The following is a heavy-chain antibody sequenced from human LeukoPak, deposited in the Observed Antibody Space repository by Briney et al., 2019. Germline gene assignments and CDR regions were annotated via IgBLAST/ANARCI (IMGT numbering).Heavy chain of an antibody. CDR1: GASISSSTFY. Sequence: SETLSLTCTVSGASISSSTFYWVWIRQPPGKGLEWIGSIYYSGSTYYNPSLKSRVTISVDTSKNQFSLKLSSVTAADTALYYCASGGSPRDWFDPWGQGTLVTVSS. V-gene: IGHV4-39*01. J-gene: IGHJ5*02. CDR2: IYYSGST. D-gene: IGHD1-26*01. CDR3: ASGGSPRDWFDP.